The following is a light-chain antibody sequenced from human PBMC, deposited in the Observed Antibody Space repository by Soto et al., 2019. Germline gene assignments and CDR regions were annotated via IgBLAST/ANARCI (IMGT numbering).Light chain of an antibody. CDR1: QSVSGY. CDR3: QQRNYWPRT. Sequence: EIVLTQSPATLSLCPGERATLSCRASQSVSGYLAWYQQKPGQAPRFLIYDTSNRATGIPARFSGSGSGTDFTLTISSLEPEDFAVYYCQQRNYWPRTFGQGTKVEIK. V-gene: IGKV3-11*01. J-gene: IGKJ1*01. CDR2: DTS.